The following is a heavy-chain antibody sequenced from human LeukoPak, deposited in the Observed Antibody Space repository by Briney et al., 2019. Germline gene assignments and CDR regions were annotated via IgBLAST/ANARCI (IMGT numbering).Heavy chain of an antibody. CDR2: MNPNSGNT. J-gene: IGHJ4*02. Sequence: ASVKVSCKASGYTFTSYDINWVRQATGQGLEWMGWMNPNSGNTGYAQKFQGRVTMTRNTSISTAYMELSSLRSEDTAVYYCARVHSGYDFYYFDCWGQGTLVTVSS. D-gene: IGHD5-12*01. CDR1: GYTFTSYD. CDR3: ARVHSGYDFYYFDC. V-gene: IGHV1-8*01.